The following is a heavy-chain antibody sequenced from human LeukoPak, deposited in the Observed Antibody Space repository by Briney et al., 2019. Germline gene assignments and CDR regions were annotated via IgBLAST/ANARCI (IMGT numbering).Heavy chain of an antibody. CDR3: ARTRYSGSYQDY. J-gene: IGHJ4*02. V-gene: IGHV3-74*01. CDR1: GFTFSSYW. Sequence: PGGSLRLSCAASGFTFSSYWMHWVRQAPGKGLVWVSRINSDGSSTSYADSVKGRFTISRDNGKNTLYLQTNSLRAEDTAVYYCARTRYSGSYQDYWGQGTLVTVSS. CDR2: INSDGSST. D-gene: IGHD1-26*01.